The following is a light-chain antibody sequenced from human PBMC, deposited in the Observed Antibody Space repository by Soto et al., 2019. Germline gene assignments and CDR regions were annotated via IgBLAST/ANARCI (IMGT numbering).Light chain of an antibody. CDR1: QDINSY. V-gene: IGKV1-9*01. Sequence: DIQLTQSPSVLSASVGDRVTVSCRASQDINSYLAWFQQKPGKVPQLLVYPASTLQDGVPSRFSGRGSGTEFTLTINNLQPEDFATYYCQHLRAYQFSFGQATKVDIK. CDR3: QHLRAYQFS. CDR2: PAS. J-gene: IGKJ2*03.